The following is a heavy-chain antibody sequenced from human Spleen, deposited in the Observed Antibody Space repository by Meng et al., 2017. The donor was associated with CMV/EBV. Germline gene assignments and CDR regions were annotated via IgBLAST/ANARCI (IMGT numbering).Heavy chain of an antibody. V-gene: IGHV1-18*01. Sequence: ASVKVSCKASGYTFTSYGISWVRQAPGQGLEWMGWISAYNGNTNYAQKLQGRVTMTTDTSTSTAYMELRSLRSDDTAVYYCAGDYYDSSGYYGGDYWGQGTLVTVSS. J-gene: IGHJ4*02. D-gene: IGHD3-22*01. CDR2: ISAYNGNT. CDR3: AGDYYDSSGYYGGDY. CDR1: GYTFTSYG.